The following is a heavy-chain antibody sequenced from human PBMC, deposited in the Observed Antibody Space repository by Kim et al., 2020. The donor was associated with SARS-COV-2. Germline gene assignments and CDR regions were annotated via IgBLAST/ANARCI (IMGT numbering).Heavy chain of an antibody. V-gene: IGHV3-23*01. CDR2: ISGSGGST. Sequence: GGSLRLSCAASGFTFSSYAMSWVRQAPGKGLEWVSAISGSGGSTYYADSVKGRFTISRDNSKNTLYLQMNSLRAEDTAVYYCAKMDGAGSYGRGAAYDYWGQGTLVTVSS. D-gene: IGHD3-10*01. CDR1: GFTFSSYA. CDR3: AKMDGAGSYGRGAAYDY. J-gene: IGHJ4*02.